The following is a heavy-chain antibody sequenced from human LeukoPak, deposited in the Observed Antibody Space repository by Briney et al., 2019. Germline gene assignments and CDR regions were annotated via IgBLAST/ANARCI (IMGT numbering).Heavy chain of an antibody. CDR3: TLVQVAGVFDY. CDR1: GFSFSSSW. V-gene: IGHV3-7*03. CDR2: IKQDGSDK. D-gene: IGHD6-19*01. J-gene: IGHJ4*02. Sequence: GRSLRLSCAASGFSFSSSWMSWVRQAPGKGLEWVANIKQDGSDKYYVDSVKGRFTISRDNARNSLYLQMNSLRAEDTAVYYCTLVQVAGVFDYWGQGTLVTVSS.